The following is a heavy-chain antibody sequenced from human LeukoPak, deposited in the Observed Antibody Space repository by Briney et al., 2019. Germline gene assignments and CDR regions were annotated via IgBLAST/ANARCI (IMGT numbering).Heavy chain of an antibody. V-gene: IGHV4-31*03. CDR1: GGSISSGGYY. CDR2: IYYSGST. CDR3: ARGYMVRGVINFDY. D-gene: IGHD3-10*01. Sequence: PSETLSLTCTVSGGSISSGGYYWSWIRQHPGKGLEWIGYIYYSGSTYYNPSLKSRVTISVDTSKNQFSLKLSSATAADTALYYCARGYMVRGVINFDYWGQGTLVTVSS. J-gene: IGHJ4*02.